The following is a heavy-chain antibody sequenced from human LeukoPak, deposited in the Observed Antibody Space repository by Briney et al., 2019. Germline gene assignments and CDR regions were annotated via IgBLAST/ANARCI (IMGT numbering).Heavy chain of an antibody. D-gene: IGHD3-16*01. Sequence: VGSLRLSCAGSGFSQNSHGMNWVRQATGKGLEWGAVISSDGATNYYAASVQRRFAISRDASRNTLYLQMTSLRTEDTAVYYCARDLPFWETDLYDTAWGQGTLVTVSS. CDR2: ISSDGATN. CDR1: GFSQNSHG. CDR3: ARDLPFWETDLYDTA. J-gene: IGHJ4*02. V-gene: IGHV3-30*09.